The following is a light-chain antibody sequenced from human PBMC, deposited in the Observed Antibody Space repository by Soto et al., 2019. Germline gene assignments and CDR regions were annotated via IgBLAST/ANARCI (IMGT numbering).Light chain of an antibody. J-gene: IGKJ3*01. Sequence: EIVLTQSPGTLSLSPGERATLSCRASESVSNNFLAWYQQRPGQAPRLLIYGAAIRAIGIPEKFSGSGSGTDFTLTISRLEPEDFAVYYCQQYGSSPVTFGPGTKVDIK. CDR1: ESVSNNF. V-gene: IGKV3-20*01. CDR3: QQYGSSPVT. CDR2: GAA.